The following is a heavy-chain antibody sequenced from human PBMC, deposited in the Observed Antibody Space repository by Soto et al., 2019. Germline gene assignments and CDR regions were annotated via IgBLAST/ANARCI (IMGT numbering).Heavy chain of an antibody. CDR2: IYYSGST. CDR3: ARGTGYCSSTSCYMGYYYYYMDV. Sequence: SETLSLTCTGSGGSISSYYWSWIPQPPGKGLEWIGYIYYSGSTNYNPSLKSRVTISVDTSKNQFSLKLSSVTAADTAVYYCARGTGYCSSTSCYMGYYYYYMDVWGKGTTVTVSS. CDR1: GGSISSYY. V-gene: IGHV4-59*01. J-gene: IGHJ6*03. D-gene: IGHD2-2*02.